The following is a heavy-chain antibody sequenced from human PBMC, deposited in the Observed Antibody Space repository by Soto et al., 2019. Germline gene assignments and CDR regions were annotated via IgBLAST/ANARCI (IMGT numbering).Heavy chain of an antibody. V-gene: IGHV3-74*01. CDR3: ARDDRDYVWGSFRYFDS. J-gene: IGHJ4*02. CDR2: INSDGSST. D-gene: IGHD3-16*01. CDR1: GFTFSSYW. Sequence: AGSLRLSCAASGFTFSSYWMQWVRQAPGKGLVWVSRINSDGSSTTYAESVKGRFSVSRDNAKNTLYLQMDSLKTEDTAVYFCARDDRDYVWGSFRYFDSWGQGTQVTVSS.